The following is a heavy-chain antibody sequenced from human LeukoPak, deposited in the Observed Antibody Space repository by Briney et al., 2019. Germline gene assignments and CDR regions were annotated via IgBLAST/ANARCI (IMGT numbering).Heavy chain of an antibody. CDR1: GYTFTSYY. V-gene: IGHV1-46*01. CDR2: INPSGGST. Sequence: GASVKVSCKASGYTFTSYYMHWVRQAPGPGLEWMGIINPSGGSTSYAQKFQGRVTMTRDMSTSTVYMELSSLRSEDTAVYYCARDGIVVVVAATPFGQDYFDYWGQGTLVTVSS. J-gene: IGHJ4*02. D-gene: IGHD2-15*01. CDR3: ARDGIVVVVAATPFGQDYFDY.